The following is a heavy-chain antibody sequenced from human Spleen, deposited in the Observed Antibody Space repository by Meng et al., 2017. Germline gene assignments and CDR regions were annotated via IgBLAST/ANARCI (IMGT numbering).Heavy chain of an antibody. J-gene: IGHJ4*02. Sequence: SETLSLTCAVSGYSITGSYNWGWIRQPPGKGLEWIGYIYYSGSTNYNPSLKSRVTISVDTSKNQFSLKLSSVTAADTAVYYCASHIAAAGQFDYWGQGTLVTVSS. CDR1: GYSITGSYN. CDR2: IYYSGST. D-gene: IGHD6-13*01. V-gene: IGHV4-59*01. CDR3: ASHIAAAGQFDY.